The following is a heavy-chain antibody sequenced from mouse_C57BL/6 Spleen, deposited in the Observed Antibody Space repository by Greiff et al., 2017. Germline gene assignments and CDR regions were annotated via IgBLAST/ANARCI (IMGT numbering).Heavy chain of an antibody. D-gene: IGHD2-5*01. CDR2: IYPSDSET. Sequence: QVQLQQSGAELVRPGSSVKLSCKASGYTFTSYWMDWVKQRPGQGLEWIGNIYPSDSETHYTQKFKDKATLTVDKSSSTAYMHLSSLTSEDSAVYYCARGYYSNCSYAMDYWGQGTSVTVSS. CDR1: GYTFTSYW. V-gene: IGHV1-61*01. J-gene: IGHJ4*01. CDR3: ARGYYSNCSYAMDY.